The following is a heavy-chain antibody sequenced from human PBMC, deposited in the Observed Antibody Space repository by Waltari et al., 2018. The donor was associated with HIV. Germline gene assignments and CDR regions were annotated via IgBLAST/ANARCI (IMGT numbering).Heavy chain of an antibody. V-gene: IGHV3-73*02. Sequence: VQLVESGGGLVQPGGSLKLSCAASGFTFIDSAVHWVRQASGKGLEWVGHIRTKPYTFATIYAESVKGRFTFSRDDSKNTAYLEMDSLKTEDTAMYYCTTAPGGDYWGQGTLVTVSS. CDR2: IRTKPYTFAT. D-gene: IGHD3-16*01. J-gene: IGHJ4*02. CDR1: GFTFIDSA. CDR3: TTAPGGDY.